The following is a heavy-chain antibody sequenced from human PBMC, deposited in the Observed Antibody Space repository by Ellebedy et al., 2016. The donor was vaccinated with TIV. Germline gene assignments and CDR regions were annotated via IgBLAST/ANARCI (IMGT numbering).Heavy chain of an antibody. CDR1: GGSFSGYY. V-gene: IGHV4-34*01. J-gene: IGHJ6*02. Sequence: GSLRLSXAVYGGSFSGYYWSWIRQPPGKGLEWIGEINHSGSTNYNPSLKSRVTISVDTSKNQFSLKLSSVTAADTAVYYCARRWRYYYYGMDVWGQGTTVTVSS. CDR3: ARRWRYYYYGMDV. CDR2: INHSGST. D-gene: IGHD3-3*01.